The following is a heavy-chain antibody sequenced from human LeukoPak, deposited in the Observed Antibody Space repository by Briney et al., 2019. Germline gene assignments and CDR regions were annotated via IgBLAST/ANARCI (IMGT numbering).Heavy chain of an antibody. CDR1: GGSFSGYY. J-gene: IGHJ3*02. CDR3: ARRGYCSSTSCLLNNDAFDI. CDR2: INHSGST. V-gene: IGHV4-34*01. Sequence: SETLPLTCAVYGGSFSGYYWSWIRQPPGKGLEWIGEINHSGSTNYNPSLKSRVTISVDTSKNQFSLKLSSVTAADTAVYYCARRGYCSSTSCLLNNDAFDIWGQGTMVTVSS. D-gene: IGHD2-2*01.